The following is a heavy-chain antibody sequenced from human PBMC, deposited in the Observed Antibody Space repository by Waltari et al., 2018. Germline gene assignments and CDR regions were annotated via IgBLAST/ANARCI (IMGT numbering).Heavy chain of an antibody. CDR1: GYTFTGYY. CDR2: INPNSGGT. D-gene: IGHD6-6*01. V-gene: IGHV1-2*06. CDR3: ARDLRPHYYYYGMDV. J-gene: IGHJ6*02. Sequence: QVQLVQSGAEVKKPGASVKVSCKASGYTFTGYYMHWVRQAPGQGLEWMGRINPNSGGTNYAQKFQGRVTMTRDTSISTAYMELSRLRSDDTAVFYCARDLRPHYYYYGMDVWGQGTTVTVSS.